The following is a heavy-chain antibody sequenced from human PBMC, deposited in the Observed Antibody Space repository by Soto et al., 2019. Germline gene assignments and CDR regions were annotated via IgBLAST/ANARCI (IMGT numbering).Heavy chain of an antibody. CDR3: ASLFGNDFWSGYYNGAFDI. CDR1: GYGFTSYW. CDR2: IYPGDSDT. J-gene: IGHJ3*02. Sequence: PGEPLKISCKGSGYGFTSYWIGWERQMPGKGLEWMGIIYPGDSDTRYSPSFQGQVTLSADKSISTAYLQWSSLKASDTAMYYCASLFGNDFWSGYYNGAFDIWGQGTMVTVSS. D-gene: IGHD3-3*01. V-gene: IGHV5-51*01.